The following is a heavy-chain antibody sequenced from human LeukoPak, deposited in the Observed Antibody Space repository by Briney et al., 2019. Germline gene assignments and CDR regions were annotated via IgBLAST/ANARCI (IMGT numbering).Heavy chain of an antibody. V-gene: IGHV1-3*01. CDR1: GYSFMNYG. J-gene: IGHJ2*01. CDR2: INPTNEKT. Sequence: ASVKVSCKASGYSFMNYGMHWVRQAPGQRLEWMGWINPTNEKTKYSEKFQGRVTISRDTGASTVYMELSSLRSEDAAVYYCARDHRTESDGYYFVNELWYFDLWGRGTLVTGSS. D-gene: IGHD3-22*01. CDR3: ARDHRTESDGYYFVNELWYFDL.